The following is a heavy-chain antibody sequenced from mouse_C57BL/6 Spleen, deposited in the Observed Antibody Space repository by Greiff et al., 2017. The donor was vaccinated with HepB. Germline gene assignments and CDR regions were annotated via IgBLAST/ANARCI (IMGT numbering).Heavy chain of an antibody. D-gene: IGHD2-3*01. CDR1: DSEVFPIAY. CDR2: ILPSIGRT. J-gene: IGHJ2*01. V-gene: IGHV15-2*01. CDR3: ARLGDYDGYFYFDY. Sequence: QVQLQQSGSELRSPGSSVKLSCKDFDSEVFPIAYMSWVRQKPGHGFEWIGGILPSIGRTIYGEKFEDKATLDADTLSNTAYLELNSLTSEDSAIYYCARLGDYDGYFYFDYWGQGTTLTVSS.